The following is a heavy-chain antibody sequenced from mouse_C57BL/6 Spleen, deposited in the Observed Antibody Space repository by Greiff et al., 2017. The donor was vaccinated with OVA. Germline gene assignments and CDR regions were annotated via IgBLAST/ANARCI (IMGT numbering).Heavy chain of an antibody. J-gene: IGHJ2*01. Sequence: QVQLQQSGPGLVQPSQSLSITCTVSGFSLPSYGVHWVRQSPGKGLEWLGVIWSGGSTDYNAAFLSRLSISKDDSMSQGFVKINILQADDTAIYYGARNMVNYFDYWGQGTTLTVSS. CDR1: GFSLPSYG. CDR2: IWSGGST. CDR3: ARNMVNYFDY. D-gene: IGHD2-13*01. V-gene: IGHV2-2*01.